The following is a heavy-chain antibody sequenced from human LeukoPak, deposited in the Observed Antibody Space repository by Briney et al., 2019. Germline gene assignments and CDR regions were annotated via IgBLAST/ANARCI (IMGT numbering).Heavy chain of an antibody. CDR2: INPSDFDT. D-gene: IGHD6-19*01. V-gene: IGHV5-51*01. CDR1: GYIFSSYW. J-gene: IGHJ4*02. CDR3: ARRHGSGDYLIDY. Sequence: GESLKISCQGSGYIFSSYWIGWVRQMPGRGLEWMGIINPSDFDTKYSPSFQGQVTISADRSISTAYLQWTSLKASDTAMYYCARRHGSGDYLIDYWGQGTLVTVSS.